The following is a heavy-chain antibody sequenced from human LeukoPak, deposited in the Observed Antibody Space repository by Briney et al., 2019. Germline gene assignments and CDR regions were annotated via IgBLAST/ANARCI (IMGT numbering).Heavy chain of an antibody. CDR3: ATSGSYHKYYFDY. Sequence: ASVKVSCKASGYTFTNYYMHWVRQAPGQGLEWMGVINPSGGSTSYALKFQDRVTVSRDTSTSTVYMELTSLRCDDTAVYFCATSGSYHKYYFDYWGQGTLVTVSS. CDR2: INPSGGST. D-gene: IGHD1-26*01. CDR1: GYTFTNYY. J-gene: IGHJ4*02. V-gene: IGHV1-46*01.